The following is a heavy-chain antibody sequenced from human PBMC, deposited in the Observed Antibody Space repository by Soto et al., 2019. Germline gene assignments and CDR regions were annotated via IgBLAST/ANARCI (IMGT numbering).Heavy chain of an antibody. CDR2: IYYSGST. V-gene: IGHV4-61*01. J-gene: IGHJ4*02. Sequence: PSETLSLTCTVSGGSVSSGSYYWSWIRQPPGKGLEWIGYIYYSGSTNYNPSLKSRVTISVDTSKNQFSLKLSSVTADDTAVYYCARDGSAAGTYWGQGTLVTVSS. CDR1: GGSVSSGSYY. CDR3: ARDGSAAGTY. D-gene: IGHD6-13*01.